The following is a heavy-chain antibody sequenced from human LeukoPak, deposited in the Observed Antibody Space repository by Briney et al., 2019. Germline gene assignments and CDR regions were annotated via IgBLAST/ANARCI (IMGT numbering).Heavy chain of an antibody. D-gene: IGHD2-2*01. CDR3: AREDEGVVPAAMIVDY. V-gene: IGHV7-4-1*02. CDR2: INTNTGNP. Sequence: ASVNVSCKASGYTFTSYAMNWVRQAPGQGLEWMGWINTNTGNPAYAQGFTGRFVFSLDTSVSTAYLQISSLKAEDTAVYYCAREDEGVVPAAMIVDYWGQGTLVTVSS. J-gene: IGHJ4*02. CDR1: GYTFTSYA.